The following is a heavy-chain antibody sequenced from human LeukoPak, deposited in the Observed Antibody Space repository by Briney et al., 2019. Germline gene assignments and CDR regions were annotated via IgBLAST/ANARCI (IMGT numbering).Heavy chain of an antibody. CDR2: INSDGSST. CDR3: ASPAVWGELSLRY. CDR1: GFTFSSYW. Sequence: GGSLRLSCAASGFTFSSYWMHWVRQAPGKGLVWVSRINSDGSSTIYADSVKGRFTISRDNAKNTLYLQMNSLRAEDTAVYYCASPAVWGELSLRYWGQGTLVTVSS. J-gene: IGHJ4*02. V-gene: IGHV3-74*01. D-gene: IGHD3-16*02.